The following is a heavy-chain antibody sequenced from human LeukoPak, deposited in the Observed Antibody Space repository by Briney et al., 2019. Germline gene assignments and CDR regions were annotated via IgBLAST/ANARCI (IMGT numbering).Heavy chain of an antibody. D-gene: IGHD3-3*01. CDR2: INPNSGGT. CDR1: GYTFTGYY. Sequence: PEASVKVSCKASGYTFTGYYMHWVRQAPGQGLEWMGWINPNSGGTNYAQKFQGRVTMTRDTSISTAYMELSRLRSDDTAVYYCARDRAIFGVVHGGRPPYGYRGQGTLVTVSS. J-gene: IGHJ4*02. CDR3: ARDRAIFGVVHGGRPPYGY. V-gene: IGHV1-2*02.